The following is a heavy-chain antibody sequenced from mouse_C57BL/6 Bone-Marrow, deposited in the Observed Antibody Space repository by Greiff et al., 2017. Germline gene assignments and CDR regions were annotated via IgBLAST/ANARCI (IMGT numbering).Heavy chain of an antibody. Sequence: VQLVESGAELARPGASVKLSCKASGYTFTSYGISWVKQRTGQGLEWIGEIYPRSGNTYYNEKFKGKATLTADKSSSTAYMELRSLTSEDSAVYFCARPTIVDWYFDVWGTGTTVTVSS. V-gene: IGHV1-81*01. J-gene: IGHJ1*03. CDR2: IYPRSGNT. D-gene: IGHD2-12*01. CDR3: ARPTIVDWYFDV. CDR1: GYTFTSYG.